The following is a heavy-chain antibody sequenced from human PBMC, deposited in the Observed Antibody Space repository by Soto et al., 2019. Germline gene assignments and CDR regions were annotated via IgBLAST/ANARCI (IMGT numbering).Heavy chain of an antibody. Sequence: PSETLSLTCAVYGGSFSGYYWSWIRQPPGKGLEWIGEINHSGSTNYNPSLKSRVTISVDTSKNQFSLKLSSVTAADTAVYYCARGSSSNKYGMDVWGQGTTVTVS. CDR3: ARGSSSNKYGMDV. CDR2: INHSGST. J-gene: IGHJ6*02. D-gene: IGHD6-6*01. V-gene: IGHV4-34*01. CDR1: GGSFSGYY.